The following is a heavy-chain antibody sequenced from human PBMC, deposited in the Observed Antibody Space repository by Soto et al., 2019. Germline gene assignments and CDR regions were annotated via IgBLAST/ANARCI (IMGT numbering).Heavy chain of an antibody. J-gene: IGHJ6*02. CDR2: ISYDGSNK. V-gene: IGHV3-30-3*01. Sequence: LRLSCAASGFTFSSYAMHWVRQAPGKGLEWVAAISYDGSNKYYADSVKGRFTISRDNSKNTLYLQMNSLRAEDTAVYYCARGGAVTNEGYYYYGMDVWGQGTTVTVSS. D-gene: IGHD4-17*01. CDR1: GFTFSSYA. CDR3: ARGGAVTNEGYYYYGMDV.